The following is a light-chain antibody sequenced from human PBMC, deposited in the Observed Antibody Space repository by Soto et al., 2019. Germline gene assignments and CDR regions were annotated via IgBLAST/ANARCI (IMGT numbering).Light chain of an antibody. Sequence: QSVLTQPPSASGSPGQSVTISCTGTSSDVGGYNYVSWYQQHPGKAPKLMIYEVSKRPSGVPDRFSGSKSGNSASLTVSGLQAEDEADYYCRSYAGSNIPVVFGGGTKLTVL. V-gene: IGLV2-8*01. CDR3: RSYAGSNIPVV. CDR2: EVS. CDR1: SSDVGGYNY. J-gene: IGLJ2*01.